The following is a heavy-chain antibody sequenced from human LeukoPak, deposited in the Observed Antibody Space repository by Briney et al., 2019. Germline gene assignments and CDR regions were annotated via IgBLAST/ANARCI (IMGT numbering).Heavy chain of an antibody. CDR3: ARDMVRGVITPSDAFDI. D-gene: IGHD3-10*01. CDR2: ISAYNGNT. CDR1: GYTFTSYG. V-gene: IGHV1-18*01. J-gene: IGHJ3*02. Sequence: GASVKVSCKASGYTFTSYGISWVRQAPGQGLEWMGWISAYNGNTNYAQKLQGRVTMTTDTSASTAYMELRSLRSDDTAVYYCARDMVRGVITPSDAFDIWGQGTMVTVSS.